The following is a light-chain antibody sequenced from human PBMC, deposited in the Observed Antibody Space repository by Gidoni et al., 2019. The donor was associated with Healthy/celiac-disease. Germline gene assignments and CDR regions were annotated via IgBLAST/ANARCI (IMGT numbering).Light chain of an antibody. CDR1: QSVLYSSNKKHY. J-gene: IGKJ1*01. CDR2: WAS. Sequence: DIVMTQSPDSLAVSLGERATINCKSSQSVLYSSNKKHYLALYQQKPGQPPKLLIYWASTRESGVPDRFSGSGSGTDFTLTISSLQAEDVAVYYCQQYYSTPWTFGQGTKVEIK. V-gene: IGKV4-1*01. CDR3: QQYYSTPWT.